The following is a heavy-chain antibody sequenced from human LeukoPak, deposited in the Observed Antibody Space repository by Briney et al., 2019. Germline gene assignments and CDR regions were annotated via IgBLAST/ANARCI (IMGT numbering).Heavy chain of an antibody. CDR3: ARAYYYYMDV. V-gene: IGHV4-4*02. CDR2: IYHSGST. J-gene: IGHJ6*03. CDR1: GASISSPNW. Sequence: SETLSLTCAVSGASISSPNWWSWVRQPPGKGLEWIGEIYHSGSTNYNPSLESRATISVDKSKNQFSLKLNFVTAADTAVYYCARAYYYYMDVWGKGTTVSVSS.